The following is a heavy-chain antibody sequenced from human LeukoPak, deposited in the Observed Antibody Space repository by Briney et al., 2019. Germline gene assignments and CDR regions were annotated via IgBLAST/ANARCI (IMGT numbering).Heavy chain of an antibody. D-gene: IGHD5-18*01. Sequence: GGSLRLSCAASGFTFSSYTMHWVRQAPDKGLEWVAVISHDGSNKYYADSVKGRFTISRDNSKNTLYLQMNSLRAEDTAVYYCARDLGGYSYGPPGDYWGQGTLVTVSS. V-gene: IGHV3-30-3*01. CDR2: ISHDGSNK. CDR3: ARDLGGYSYGPPGDY. J-gene: IGHJ4*02. CDR1: GFTFSSYT.